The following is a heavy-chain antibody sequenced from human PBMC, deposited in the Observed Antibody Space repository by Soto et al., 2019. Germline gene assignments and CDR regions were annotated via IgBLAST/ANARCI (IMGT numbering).Heavy chain of an antibody. Sequence: GESLKISCKGYGYSFISYWIGWVRQMPGKGLEWMGIIYPRDSDTRYSPSFQGQVTVSADKSISTAYLQWSSLKASDTAMYYCAKAHISGWPDAFDIWGQGTMVTVSS. CDR3: AKAHISGWPDAFDI. CDR2: IYPRDSDT. D-gene: IGHD6-19*01. CDR1: GYSFISYW. V-gene: IGHV5-51*01. J-gene: IGHJ3*02.